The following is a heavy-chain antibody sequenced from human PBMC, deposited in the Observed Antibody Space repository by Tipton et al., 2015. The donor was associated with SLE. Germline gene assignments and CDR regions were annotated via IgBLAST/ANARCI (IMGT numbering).Heavy chain of an antibody. Sequence: TLSLTCAVYGGSFSGYYWSWIRQPPGKGLEWIGEINHSGSTNYNPSLKSRVTISVDTSKNQFSLKLSSVTAADTAVYYCARAPIPNDSSGSGWFDPGGEGTLVTVSS. CDR3: ARAPIPNDSSGSGWFDP. CDR1: GGSFSGYY. J-gene: IGHJ5*02. CDR2: INHSGST. D-gene: IGHD3-22*01. V-gene: IGHV4-34*01.